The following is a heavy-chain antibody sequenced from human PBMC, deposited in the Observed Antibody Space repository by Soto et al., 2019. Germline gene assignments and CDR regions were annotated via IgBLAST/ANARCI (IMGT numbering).Heavy chain of an antibody. CDR1: GGCMSSSSYY. CDR3: ARQFEYSSSSDWFDP. CDR2: IYYSGST. D-gene: IGHD6-6*01. Sequence: SETLSLTCTVSGGCMSSSSYYWGWIRQPPGKGLEWIGSIYYSGSTYYNPSLKSRVTISVDTSKNQFSLKLSSVTAADTAVYYCARQFEYSSSSDWFDPWGQGTLVTVSS. V-gene: IGHV4-39*01. J-gene: IGHJ5*02.